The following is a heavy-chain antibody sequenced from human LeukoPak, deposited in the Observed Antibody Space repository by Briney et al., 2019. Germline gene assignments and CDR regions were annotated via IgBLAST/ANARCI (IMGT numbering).Heavy chain of an antibody. CDR2: IKQDGSEK. CDR3: ASGLYEVLFPYRGEYLHH. J-gene: IGHJ1*01. Sequence: GGSLRLSCAASGFTFSSYWMSWVRQAPGKGLEWVANIKQDGSEKYYVDSVKGRFTISRDNAKNSLYLQMNSLRAEDTAVYYCASGLYEVLFPYRGEYLHHWGQGTLVIVSS. D-gene: IGHD3/OR15-3a*01. CDR1: GFTFSSYW. V-gene: IGHV3-7*01.